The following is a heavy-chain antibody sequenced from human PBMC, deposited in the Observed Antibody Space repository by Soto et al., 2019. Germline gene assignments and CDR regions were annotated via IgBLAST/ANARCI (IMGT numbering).Heavy chain of an antibody. CDR3: AADVGGYIYGLARH. V-gene: IGHV3-11*05. D-gene: IGHD4-17*01. Sequence: GGSLRLSCAASGFIFSDYYMSWIRQAPGKGLEWVSYISSSSSYTNYADSVKGRFTISRDNAKSSLYLQMNSLRPEDTAVYYCAADVGGYIYGLARHWGPGTLVTVSS. CDR1: GFIFSDYY. CDR2: ISSSSSYT. J-gene: IGHJ4*02.